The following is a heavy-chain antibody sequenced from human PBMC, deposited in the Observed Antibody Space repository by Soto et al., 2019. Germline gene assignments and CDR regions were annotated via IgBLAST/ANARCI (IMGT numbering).Heavy chain of an antibody. CDR2: ISHDGSNK. D-gene: IGHD6-19*01. CDR3: AKEGYSSGWYESNWFDP. V-gene: IGHV3-30*18. Sequence: PGGSLRRSCAASGFTFSSYGMHRVRQAPGKGLEWVAVISHDGSNKYYADSVKGRFTISRDNSKNTLYLQMNSLRAEDTAVYYCAKEGYSSGWYESNWFDPWGQGTLVTVSS. J-gene: IGHJ5*02. CDR1: GFTFSSYG.